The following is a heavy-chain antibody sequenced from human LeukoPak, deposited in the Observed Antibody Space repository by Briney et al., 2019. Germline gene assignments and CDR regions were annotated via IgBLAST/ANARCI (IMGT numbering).Heavy chain of an antibody. Sequence: SETLSLTCTVSGGSISSSRYYWGWIRQPPGKGLEWIGSIHYSGSTYYNPSLKSRVTISVDTSKNQFSLELSSVTAADTAVYYCARGVTTVPYFDYWGQGTLVTVSS. CDR3: ARGVTTVPYFDY. V-gene: IGHV4-39*07. J-gene: IGHJ4*02. CDR1: GGSISSSRYY. D-gene: IGHD4-17*01. CDR2: IHYSGST.